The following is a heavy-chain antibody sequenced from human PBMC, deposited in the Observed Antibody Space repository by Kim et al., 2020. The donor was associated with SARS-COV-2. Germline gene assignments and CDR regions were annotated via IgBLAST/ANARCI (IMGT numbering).Heavy chain of an antibody. CDR1: GFSFSSYA. CDR2: ISGSGGST. J-gene: IGHJ4*02. D-gene: IGHD3-3*01. CDR3: AKGVSITIFGVVILPVLPEYNLDY. Sequence: GGSLTLSCAASGFSFSSYAMSWVRQAPGKGLEWVSAISGSGGSTYDADSVKGRFTTSRDNSKNTLYLQMNSLRAEDTAVYYCAKGVSITIFGVVILPVLPEYNLDYWGQRTLATVSS. V-gene: IGHV3-23*01.